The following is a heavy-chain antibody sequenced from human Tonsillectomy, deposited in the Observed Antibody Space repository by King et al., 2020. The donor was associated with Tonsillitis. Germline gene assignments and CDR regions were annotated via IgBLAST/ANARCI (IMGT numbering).Heavy chain of an antibody. CDR3: ARRTYDYDGSGRDGDAFDI. D-gene: IGHD3-22*01. J-gene: IGHJ3*02. V-gene: IGHV4-4*02. CDR2: IYHSGST. CDR1: GVSISSSNW. Sequence: VQLQESGPGLVKPSGTLSLTCAVSGVSISSSNWWSWVRQPPGKGLEWIGEIYHSGSTNYNPSLKSRVIISVDKSKTQFSLKLSSVTAADTAVYYCARRTYDYDGSGRDGDAFDIWGQGTMVTVSS.